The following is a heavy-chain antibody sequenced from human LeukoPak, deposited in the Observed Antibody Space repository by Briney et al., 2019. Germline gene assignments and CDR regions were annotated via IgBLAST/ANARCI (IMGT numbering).Heavy chain of an antibody. CDR2: ISYDGSNK. CDR3: AKDQRAAADLWVDY. D-gene: IGHD6-13*01. CDR1: GFTFSSYG. V-gene: IGHV3-30*18. Sequence: GRSLRLSCAASGFTFSSYGMHWVRQATGKGLEWVAVISYDGSNKYYADSVKGRFTISRDNSKNTLYLQMNSLRAEDTAVYYCAKDQRAAADLWVDYWGQGTLVTVSS. J-gene: IGHJ4*02.